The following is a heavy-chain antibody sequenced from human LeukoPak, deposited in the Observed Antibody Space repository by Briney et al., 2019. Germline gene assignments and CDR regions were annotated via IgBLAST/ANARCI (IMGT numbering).Heavy chain of an antibody. V-gene: IGHV1-69*04. CDR3: ARAIGGQHTDTAMVQFDY. CDR2: IIPILGIA. J-gene: IGHJ4*02. CDR1: GGTFSSYA. D-gene: IGHD5-18*01. Sequence: ASVKVSCKASGGTFSSYAISWVRQAPGQGLEWMGRIIPILGIANYAQKFQGRVTITADKSTSTAYMELSSLRSEDTAVYYCARAIGGQHTDTAMVQFDYWGQGTLVTVSS.